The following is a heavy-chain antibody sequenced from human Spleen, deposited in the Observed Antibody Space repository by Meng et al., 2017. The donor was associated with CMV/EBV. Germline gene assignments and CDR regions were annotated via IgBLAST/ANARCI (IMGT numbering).Heavy chain of an antibody. V-gene: IGHV3-23*01. Sequence: CAASGFTFSSYAMGWLRQAPGKGLEWVSAIRGSGVSTYYADSVKGRFTISRDNSKNTLYLQMHSLRAEDTTVYYCAKELPSWSYADYWGQGTLVTVSS. D-gene: IGHD1-26*01. J-gene: IGHJ4*02. CDR3: AKELPSWSYADY. CDR2: IRGSGVST. CDR1: GFTFSSYA.